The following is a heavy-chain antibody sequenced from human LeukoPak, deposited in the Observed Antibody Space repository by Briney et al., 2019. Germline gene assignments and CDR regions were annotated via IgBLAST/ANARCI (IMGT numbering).Heavy chain of an antibody. D-gene: IGHD3-22*01. CDR3: ARGYDSSGFTY. CDR2: ISAYNGNT. CDR1: GYTFTGYY. V-gene: IGHV1-18*04. Sequence: GASVKVSCKASGYTFTGYYMHWVRQAPGQGLEWMGWISAYNGNTNYAQKLQGRVTMTTDTSTSTAYMELRSLRSDDTAVYYCARGYDSSGFTYWGQGTLVTVSS. J-gene: IGHJ4*02.